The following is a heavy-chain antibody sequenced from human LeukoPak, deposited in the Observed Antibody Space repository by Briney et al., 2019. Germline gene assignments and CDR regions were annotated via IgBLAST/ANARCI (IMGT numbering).Heavy chain of an antibody. V-gene: IGHV7-4-1*02. CDR2: INTNTRNP. CDR3: ARDQDWFDP. Sequence: GASVKVSCKASAYTFTNYAMNWVRQAPGQGLEWMGWINTNTRNPTYAQGFTGRFVFSLDTSVSTAYLQISSLKAEDTAVYYCARDQDWFDPWGQGTLVTVSS. J-gene: IGHJ5*02. CDR1: AYTFTNYA.